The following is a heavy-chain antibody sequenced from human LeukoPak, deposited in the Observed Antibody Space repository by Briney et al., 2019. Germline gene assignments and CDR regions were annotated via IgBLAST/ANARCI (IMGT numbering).Heavy chain of an antibody. V-gene: IGHV3-30*02. CDR2: IRYDGSEK. Sequence: GGSLRLSCAASGFIFSSYGMHWVRQAPGKGLEWVAFIRYDGSEKYYVESVKGRFTISRDNSKSTEYLQMNSLRPDDTAVYYCAKDTWDCSGGSCPSYFYYMDVWGKGTTVTVSS. J-gene: IGHJ6*03. CDR1: GFIFSSYG. D-gene: IGHD2-15*01. CDR3: AKDTWDCSGGSCPSYFYYMDV.